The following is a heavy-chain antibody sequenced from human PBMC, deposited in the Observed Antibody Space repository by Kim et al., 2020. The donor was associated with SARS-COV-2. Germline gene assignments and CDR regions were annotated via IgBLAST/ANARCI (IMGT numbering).Heavy chain of an antibody. CDR3: ARDGMSYYGSGSSRRNAFDI. J-gene: IGHJ3*02. Sequence: RFTISRDNSKNTLYLQMNSLRAEDTAVYYCARDGMSYYGSGSSRRNAFDIWGQGTMVTVSS. V-gene: IGHV3-30*01. D-gene: IGHD3-10*01.